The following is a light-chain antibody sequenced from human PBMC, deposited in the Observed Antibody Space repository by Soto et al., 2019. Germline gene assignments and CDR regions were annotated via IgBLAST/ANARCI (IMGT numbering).Light chain of an antibody. Sequence: DIPMTQSPSFLSASVGDRVTITCRASQSISSYLNWYQQKPGKAPKLLIYAASSLQSGVPSKFSGSGSGTDFTLTISSLQPEDFATYYCQQSYSTPHFTFGPGTKVDIK. J-gene: IGKJ3*01. CDR3: QQSYSTPHFT. CDR2: AAS. V-gene: IGKV1-39*01. CDR1: QSISSY.